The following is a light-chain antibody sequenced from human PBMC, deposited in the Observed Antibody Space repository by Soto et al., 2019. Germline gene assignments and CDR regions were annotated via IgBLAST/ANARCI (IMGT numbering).Light chain of an antibody. V-gene: IGLV1-40*01. CDR2: SHR. CDR3: QSYDSNLSGFV. CDR1: SSNIGAGFD. Sequence: QSVLTQPPSVSGAPGQRVTISCTGSSSNIGAGFDVHWYQQFPGAALKLLIYSHRNRPSGVPDRFSGSKSGTSASLAITGLQAEDEADYYCQSYDSNLSGFVFGTGTKVTVL. J-gene: IGLJ1*01.